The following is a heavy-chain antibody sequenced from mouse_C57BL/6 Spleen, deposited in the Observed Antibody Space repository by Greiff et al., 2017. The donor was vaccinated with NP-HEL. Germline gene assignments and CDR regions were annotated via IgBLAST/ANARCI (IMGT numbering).Heavy chain of an antibody. Sequence: QVQLKQSGPELVKPGASVKISCKASGYAFSSSWMNWVKQRPGKGLEWIGRIYPGDGDTNYNGKFKGKATLTADKSSSTAYMQLSSLTSEDAAVYFCARSYYSNYEGYWGQGTTLTVSS. D-gene: IGHD2-5*01. CDR2: IYPGDGDT. CDR3: ARSYYSNYEGY. J-gene: IGHJ2*01. V-gene: IGHV1-82*01. CDR1: GYAFSSSW.